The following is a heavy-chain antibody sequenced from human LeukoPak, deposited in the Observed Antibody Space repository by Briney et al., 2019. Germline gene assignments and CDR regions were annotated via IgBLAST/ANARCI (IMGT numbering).Heavy chain of an antibody. D-gene: IGHD5-18*01. V-gene: IGHV4-59*01. J-gene: IGHJ3*02. CDR2: IYYSGST. Sequence: SETLSLTCTVSGGSISSYYWSWIRQPPGKGLEWIGYIYYSGSTNYNPSLKSRVTISVDTSKNQFSLKLSSVTAADTAVYYCARYNNGGYSYGQAEERAFDIWGQGTMVTVSS. CDR1: GGSISSYY. CDR3: ARYNNGGYSYGQAEERAFDI.